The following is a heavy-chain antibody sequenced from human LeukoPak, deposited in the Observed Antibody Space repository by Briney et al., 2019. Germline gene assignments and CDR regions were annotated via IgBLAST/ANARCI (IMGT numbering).Heavy chain of an antibody. D-gene: IGHD3-16*01. CDR3: ARDLGRPDAFDI. J-gene: IGHJ3*02. CDR2: INPNSGGT. Sequence: ASVKVSCKASGYTFTVYYMHWVRQAPGQGLEWMGWINPNSGGTNYAQKFQGRVTMTRDTSITTAYMELNSPKSDDTAVYYCARDLGRPDAFDIWGQGTMVTVSS. V-gene: IGHV1-2*02. CDR1: GYTFTVYY.